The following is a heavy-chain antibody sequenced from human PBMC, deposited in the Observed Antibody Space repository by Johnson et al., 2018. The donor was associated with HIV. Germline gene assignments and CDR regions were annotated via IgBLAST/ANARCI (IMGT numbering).Heavy chain of an antibody. Sequence: QVQLVESGGGLVQPGRSLRLSCAASGFTFSAYGIHWVRQAPGKGLEWVTFISYDGNNKYYADSVKGRFTISRDNSKNTLYLQMGSLRAEDMAVYYCARPRTTVTQVDAFDIWGQGTMVTVSS. CDR1: GFTFSAYG. D-gene: IGHD4-17*01. V-gene: IGHV3-30*03. CDR3: ARPRTTVTQVDAFDI. CDR2: ISYDGNNK. J-gene: IGHJ3*02.